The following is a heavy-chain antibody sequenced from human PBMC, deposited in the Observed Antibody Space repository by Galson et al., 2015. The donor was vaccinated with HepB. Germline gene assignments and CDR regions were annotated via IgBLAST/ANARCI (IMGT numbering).Heavy chain of an antibody. CDR1: GFTFSSYA. CDR2: ISFDGSNK. Sequence: SLRLSCAASGFTFSSYAMHWVRQAPGKGLEWVAVISFDGSNKYYADSVKGRFTISRDNSKNTLYLQMNSLRAEDTAVYYCANDYYDSSGDYPWGQGTLVTVSS. J-gene: IGHJ5*02. D-gene: IGHD3-22*01. V-gene: IGHV3-30-3*02. CDR3: ANDYYDSSGDYP.